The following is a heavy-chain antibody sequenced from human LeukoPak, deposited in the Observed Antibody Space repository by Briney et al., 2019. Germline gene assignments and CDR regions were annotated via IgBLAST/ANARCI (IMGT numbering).Heavy chain of an antibody. CDR3: ARPALYCSSTVCPPYMDV. Sequence: GESLKISCKASGYTFTCDWIGWVRQMPGKGLEWMGIIYPGDSDTKYNAPFQGQVTISADKSISTAYLQWGSLKASDTATYYCARPALYCSSTVCPPYMDVWGKGTTVTVSS. CDR2: IYPGDSDT. CDR1: GYTFTCDW. J-gene: IGHJ6*03. V-gene: IGHV5-51*01. D-gene: IGHD2-2*01.